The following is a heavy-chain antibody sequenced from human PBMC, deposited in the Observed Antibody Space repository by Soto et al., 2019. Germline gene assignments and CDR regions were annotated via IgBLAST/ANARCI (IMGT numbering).Heavy chain of an antibody. V-gene: IGHV6-1*01. CDR1: GDSVSSNSAA. CDR2: TYYRSKWYN. Sequence: SQTLSLTCAISGDSVSSNSAAWNWIRQSPSRGLEWLGRTYYRSKWYNDYAVSVRSRITINPDTSKIQFSLQLNSVTPEDAAVYSCARGLYNWFDPWGQGTLVTVSS. J-gene: IGHJ5*02. CDR3: ARGLYNWFDP.